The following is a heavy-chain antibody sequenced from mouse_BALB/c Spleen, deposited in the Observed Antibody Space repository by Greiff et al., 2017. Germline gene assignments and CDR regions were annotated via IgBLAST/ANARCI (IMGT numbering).Heavy chain of an antibody. V-gene: IGHV1-9*01. CDR2: ILPGSGST. D-gene: IGHD1-1*01. CDR3: ARGAYYFFFDY. CDR1: GYTFSSYW. Sequence: QVQLQQSGAELMKPGASVKISCKATGYTFSSYWIEWVKQRPGHGLEWIGEILPGSGSTNYNEKFKGKATFTADTSSNTAYMQLSSLTSEDSAVYYCARGAYYFFFDYWGQGTTLTVSS. J-gene: IGHJ2*01.